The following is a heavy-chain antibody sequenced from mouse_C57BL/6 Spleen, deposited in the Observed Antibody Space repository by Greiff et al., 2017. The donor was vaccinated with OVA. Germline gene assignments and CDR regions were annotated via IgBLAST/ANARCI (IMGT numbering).Heavy chain of an antibody. CDR1: GFSLTSYA. CDR2: IWTGGGT. D-gene: IGHD1-1*01. Sequence: VKLVESGPGLVAPSQSLSITCTVSGFSLTSYAISWVRQPPGKGLEWLGVIWTGGGTNYNSALKSRLSISKDNSKSQVFLKMNSLQTDDTARYYCARYYGSSYGAMDYWGQGTSVTVSS. CDR3: ARYYGSSYGAMDY. V-gene: IGHV2-9-1*01. J-gene: IGHJ4*01.